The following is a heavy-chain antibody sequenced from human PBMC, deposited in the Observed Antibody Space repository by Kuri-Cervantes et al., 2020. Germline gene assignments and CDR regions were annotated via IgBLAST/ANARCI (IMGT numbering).Heavy chain of an antibody. Sequence: GGSLRLSCEASGFTFSNSAVSWVRLTPWKGLEWVSAISGSGSRTYYGASLQGRFTISRDNSKNTLYLQMNSLRAEDTAVYYCAKGGPYDSKGSYFDYWGQGTLVTVSS. CDR1: GFTFSNSA. CDR2: ISGSGSRT. J-gene: IGHJ4*02. V-gene: IGHV3-23*01. D-gene: IGHD3-22*01. CDR3: AKGGPYDSKGSYFDY.